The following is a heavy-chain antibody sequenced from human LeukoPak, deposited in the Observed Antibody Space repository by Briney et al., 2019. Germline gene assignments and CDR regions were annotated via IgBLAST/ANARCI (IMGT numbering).Heavy chain of an antibody. D-gene: IGHD2-2*01. Sequence: GESLQISCKGSGYSFTSYWISWVRQMPGKGLEWMGRIDPSDSYTNYSPSFQGHVTISADKSISTAYLQWSSLKASDTAMYYCARIVVVPAAIGGWFDPWGQGTLVTVSS. J-gene: IGHJ5*02. CDR1: GYSFTSYW. CDR2: IDPSDSYT. CDR3: ARIVVVPAAIGGWFDP. V-gene: IGHV5-10-1*01.